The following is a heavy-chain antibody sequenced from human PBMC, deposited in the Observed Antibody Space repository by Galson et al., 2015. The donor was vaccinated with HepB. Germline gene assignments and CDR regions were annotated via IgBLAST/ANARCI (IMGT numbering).Heavy chain of an antibody. CDR1: GFTFSSYA. CDR2: ISYDGSNK. V-gene: IGHV3-30*04. J-gene: IGHJ4*02. Sequence: SLRLSCAASGFTFSSYAMHWVRQAPGKGLEWVAVISYDGSNKYYADSVKGRFTISRDNSKNTLYLQMNSLRAEDTAVYYCARDMYYDYVWGSLNDYWGQGTLVTVSS. CDR3: ARDMYYDYVWGSLNDY. D-gene: IGHD3-16*01.